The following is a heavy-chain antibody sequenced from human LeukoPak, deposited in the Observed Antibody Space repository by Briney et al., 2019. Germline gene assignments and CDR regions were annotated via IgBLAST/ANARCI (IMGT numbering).Heavy chain of an antibody. Sequence: SETLSLTCTVSGGSISSYYWSWIRQPPGKGLEWIGYIHYSGSTNYNPSLKSRVTISVDTSKNQFSLKLSSVTAADTAVYYCARSSESYDSSGYYSHYFDYWGQGTLVTVSS. CDR1: GGSISSYY. D-gene: IGHD3-22*01. V-gene: IGHV4-59*01. CDR3: ARSSESYDSSGYYSHYFDY. J-gene: IGHJ4*02. CDR2: IHYSGST.